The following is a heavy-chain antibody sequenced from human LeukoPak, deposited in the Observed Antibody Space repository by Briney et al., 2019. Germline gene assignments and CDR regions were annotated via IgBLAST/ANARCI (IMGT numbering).Heavy chain of an antibody. CDR2: IPYSGST. Sequence: PSETLSLTCTVSGGSISSDYWSWVRQPPGKGLEWIGYIPYSGSTKYNPSLGSRLTISADTSKNQFSLRLNSVTAADTAVYYCARTVSSGTLDYWGQGTPVTVSS. D-gene: IGHD1-26*01. CDR3: ARTVSSGTLDY. J-gene: IGHJ4*02. CDR1: GGSISSDY. V-gene: IGHV4-59*01.